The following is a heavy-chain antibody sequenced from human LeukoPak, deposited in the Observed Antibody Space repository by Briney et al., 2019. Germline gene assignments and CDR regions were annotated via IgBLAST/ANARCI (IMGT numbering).Heavy chain of an antibody. V-gene: IGHV3-23*01. D-gene: IGHD2-2*01. CDR3: ARDRGCSVTSCRYNWFDP. J-gene: IGHJ5*02. CDR1: GFTFSNYA. CDR2: IAASGASS. Sequence: GGSLRLSCAASGFTFSNYAMAWVRQAPGKGLEWVSFIAASGASSDYADSVKGRFTISRDNSKNTLYLQMYSLRVDDTAMYHCARDRGCSVTSCRYNWFDPWGQGTLVTVSS.